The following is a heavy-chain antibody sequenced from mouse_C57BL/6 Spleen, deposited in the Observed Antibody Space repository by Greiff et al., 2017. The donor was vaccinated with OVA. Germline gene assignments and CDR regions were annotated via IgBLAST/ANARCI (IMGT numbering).Heavy chain of an antibody. V-gene: IGHV1-26*01. J-gene: IGHJ2*01. CDR3: ARWDYYGSFDY. CDR1: GYTFTDYY. D-gene: IGHD1-1*01. Sequence: EVQLQQSGPELVKPGASVKISCKASGYTFTDYYMNWVKQSHGKSLEWIGDINPNNGGTSYNQKFKGKATLTVDKSSSTAYMELRSLTSEDSAVYDCARWDYYGSFDYWGQGTTRTVSS. CDR2: INPNNGGT.